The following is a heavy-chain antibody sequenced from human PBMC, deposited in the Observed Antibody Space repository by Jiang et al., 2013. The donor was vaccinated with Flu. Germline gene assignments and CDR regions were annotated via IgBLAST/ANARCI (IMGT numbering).Heavy chain of an antibody. V-gene: IGHV3-30*03. J-gene: IGHJ4*02. Sequence: SCAASGFTFSSYGMHWVRQAPGKGLEWVARISYDGYDKDYADSVKGRFTISRDKSKNTVFLQMDSLRAEDTAVYYCAREMKSYNFDYWGQGTLVTVFS. CDR2: ISYDGYDK. CDR3: AREMKSYNFDY. D-gene: IGHD3-10*01. CDR1: GFTFSSYG.